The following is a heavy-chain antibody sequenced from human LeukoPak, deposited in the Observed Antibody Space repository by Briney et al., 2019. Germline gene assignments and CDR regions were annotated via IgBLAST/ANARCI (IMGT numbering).Heavy chain of an antibody. CDR2: IIPIDDST. Sequence: SVKVSCKASGGTFSNHAFSWVRQAPGQGLEWMGGIIPIDDSTNYVQKFQDRVMITANEATNIIYMELGSRKSEDTAEYYCARHSGHSSWYYGLDVWGQGTTVIVSS. CDR3: ARHSGHSSWYYGLDV. D-gene: IGHD6-13*01. CDR1: GGTFSNHA. J-gene: IGHJ6*02. V-gene: IGHV1-69*13.